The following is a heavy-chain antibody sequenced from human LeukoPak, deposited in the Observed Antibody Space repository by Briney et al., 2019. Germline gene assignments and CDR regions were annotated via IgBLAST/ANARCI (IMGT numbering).Heavy chain of an antibody. D-gene: IGHD1-1*01. CDR2: IKQDGSTK. CDR3: ASDPPWTAENFDI. V-gene: IGHV3-7*01. CDR1: GFTFSTYW. J-gene: IGHJ3*02. Sequence: PGGSLRLSCAASGFTFSTYWMTWVRQAPGQGLEWVANIKQDGSTKYYVDSVKGRFTISRDNAQNSLYLQMNGLRAEDTAVYFCASDPPWTAENFDIWGQGTMVTVSS.